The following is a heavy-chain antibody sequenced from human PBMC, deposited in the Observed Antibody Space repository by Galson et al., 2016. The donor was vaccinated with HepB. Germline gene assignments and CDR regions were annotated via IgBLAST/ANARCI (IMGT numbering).Heavy chain of an antibody. CDR3: ARVVFGSVLIGHFDP. J-gene: IGHJ5*02. CDR2: IYYSGST. CDR1: GGSMSTYY. V-gene: IGHV4-59*12. D-gene: IGHD3-10*01. Sequence: TLSLTCTVSGGSMSTYYWSWIRQPPGKGLEWIGYIYYSGSTNCTPSLKSRVTISVDTSKNQFSLSLKSVTAADTAVYYCARVVFGSVLIGHFDPWGRGALVTVSS.